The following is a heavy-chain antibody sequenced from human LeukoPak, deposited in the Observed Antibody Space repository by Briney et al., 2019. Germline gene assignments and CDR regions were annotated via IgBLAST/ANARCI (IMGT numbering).Heavy chain of an antibody. CDR1: GFTYSSYG. J-gene: IGHJ4*02. CDR2: ISNDESKK. Sequence: GGSLRLSCAASGFTYSSYGMHWVRQAPGKGLEWVAVISNDESKKYYADSVKGRFTISRDNSKNTLSLQVSSLRAEDTAVYYCAKDRYSYAFEYFESWGQGTLVTVSS. V-gene: IGHV3-30*18. CDR3: AKDRYSYAFEYFES. D-gene: IGHD3-16*01.